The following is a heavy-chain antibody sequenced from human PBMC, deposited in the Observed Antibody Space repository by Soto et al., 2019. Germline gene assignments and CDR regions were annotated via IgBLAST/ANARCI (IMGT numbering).Heavy chain of an antibody. V-gene: IGHV3-7*01. J-gene: IGHJ4*02. CDR3: ARSNDYGWGSYGY. CDR2: IKQDGSEK. Sequence: EVQLVESGGGLVQPGGSLRLSCAASGFTFSSYWMSWVRQAPGKGLEWVANIKQDGSEKYYVDSVKGRFTISRDNANNSRYLQMNSLRAEDQAVYYCARSNDYGWGSYGYWGQGTLVTVSS. CDR1: GFTFSSYW. D-gene: IGHD3-16*01.